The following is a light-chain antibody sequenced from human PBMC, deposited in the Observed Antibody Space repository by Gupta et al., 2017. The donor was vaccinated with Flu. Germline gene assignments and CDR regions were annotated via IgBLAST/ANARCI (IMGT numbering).Light chain of an antibody. J-gene: IGKJ1*01. CDR3: YQRYTTPIT. CDR1: QSISSY. CDR2: AAS. V-gene: IGKV1-39*01. Sequence: DIQMTQSPSSLSASVGDRVTITCRASQSISSYLNWYQQKPGKAPKLLIYAASSVQSGVPSRFSGTGSGTDFTLTISRRQPEDFATYYCYQRYTTPITFGQGTRLEIK.